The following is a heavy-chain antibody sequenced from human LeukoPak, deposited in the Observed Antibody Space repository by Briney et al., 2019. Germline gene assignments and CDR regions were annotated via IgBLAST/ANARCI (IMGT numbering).Heavy chain of an antibody. CDR3: ARVGGEGPTFDY. CDR2: IYYSGST. Sequence: PSETLSLTCTVSGGSISSGGYYWSWIRQHPGKGLEWIGYIYYSGSTYYNPSLKSRVTISVDTSKNQFSLKLSSATAADTAVYYCARVGGEGPTFDYWGQGTLVTVSS. V-gene: IGHV4-31*03. CDR1: GGSISSGGYY. D-gene: IGHD3-16*01. J-gene: IGHJ4*02.